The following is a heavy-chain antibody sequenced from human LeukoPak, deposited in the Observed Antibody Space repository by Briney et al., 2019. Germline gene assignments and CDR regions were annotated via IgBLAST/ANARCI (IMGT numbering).Heavy chain of an antibody. CDR2: IYYSGST. V-gene: IGHV4-59*01. Sequence: PSETLSLTCTVSGGSISSYYWSWIRQPPGKGLEWIGYIYYSGSTNYNPSLKSRATISVDTSKNQFSLKLSSVTAADTAVYYCARVASSWHPFDPWGQGTLVTVSS. CDR3: ARVASSWHPFDP. D-gene: IGHD6-13*01. CDR1: GGSISSYY. J-gene: IGHJ5*02.